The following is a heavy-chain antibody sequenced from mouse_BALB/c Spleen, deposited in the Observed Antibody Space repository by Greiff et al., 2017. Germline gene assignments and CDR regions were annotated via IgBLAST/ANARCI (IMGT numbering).Heavy chain of an antibody. D-gene: IGHD2-4*01. CDR2: IYPGSGST. CDR1: GYTFTSYW. J-gene: IGHJ2*01. V-gene: IGHV1S22*01. CDR3: AYDSFAY. Sequence: LQQPGSELVRPGASVKLSCKASGYTFTSYWMHWVKQRHGQGLEWIGNIYPGSGSTNYDEKFKSKGTLTVDTSSSTAYMHLSSLTSEDSAVYYCAYDSFAYWGQGTTLTVSS.